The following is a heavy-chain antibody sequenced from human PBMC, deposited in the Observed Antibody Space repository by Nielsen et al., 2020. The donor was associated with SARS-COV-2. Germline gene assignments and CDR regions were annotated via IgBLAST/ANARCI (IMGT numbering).Heavy chain of an antibody. CDR1: GFTFDDYA. V-gene: IGHV3-9*01. CDR3: ARGRTVGTTLFEY. D-gene: IGHD1-14*01. CDR2: ISWNSGSI. Sequence: GGSLRLSCAASGFTFDDYAMHWVRQAPGKGLEWVSGISWNSGSIAYADSVKGRFTISRDNAKNSLHLQMNSLRAEDTAFYYCARGRTVGTTLFEYWGQGTLVTVSS. J-gene: IGHJ4*02.